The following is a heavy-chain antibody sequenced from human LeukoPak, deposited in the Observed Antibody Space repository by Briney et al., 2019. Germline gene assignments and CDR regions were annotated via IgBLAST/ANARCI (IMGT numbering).Heavy chain of an antibody. CDR1: GFTFSSYS. V-gene: IGHV3-53*01. CDR2: IYSGGTT. CDR3: ARERTGRQAFDM. D-gene: IGHD1-1*01. Sequence: GGSLRLSCAASGFTFSSYSMNWVRQAPGKGLEWVSTIYSGGTTYYADSVKGRFTISRDDSKNTLYLQMSSLSAEDTAVYYCARERTGRQAFDMWGQGTMVTVSS. J-gene: IGHJ3*02.